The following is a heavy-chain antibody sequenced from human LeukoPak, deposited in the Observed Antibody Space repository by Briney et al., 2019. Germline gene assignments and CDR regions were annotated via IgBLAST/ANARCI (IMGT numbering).Heavy chain of an antibody. CDR1: GFSFSTYW. CDR2: ISSSGSTI. Sequence: GGALRLSCAASGFSFSTYWMAWLRQAPGKGLEWVSYISSSGSTIYYADSVKGRFTISRDNAKNSLYLQMNSLRAEDTAVYYCARDENDSTNFDYWGQGTLVTVSS. D-gene: IGHD1-1*01. J-gene: IGHJ4*02. CDR3: ARDENDSTNFDY. V-gene: IGHV3-11*01.